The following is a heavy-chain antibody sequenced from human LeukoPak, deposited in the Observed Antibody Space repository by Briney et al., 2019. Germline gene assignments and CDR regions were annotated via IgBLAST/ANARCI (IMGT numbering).Heavy chain of an antibody. D-gene: IGHD3-22*01. J-gene: IGHJ4*02. Sequence: GGSLRLSCAASGFTFSSYSMNWVRQAPGKGLEWVSSISSSSSYIYYADSVKGRFTISRDNAKNSLYLQMNSLRAEDTAVYYCAEDHYYDSSGYSASDYWGQGTLVTVSS. CDR2: ISSSSSYI. CDR3: AEDHYYDSSGYSASDY. V-gene: IGHV3-21*04. CDR1: GFTFSSYS.